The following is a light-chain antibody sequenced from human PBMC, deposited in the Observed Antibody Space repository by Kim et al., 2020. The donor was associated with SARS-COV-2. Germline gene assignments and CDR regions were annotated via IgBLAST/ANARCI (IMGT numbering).Light chain of an antibody. CDR2: EDN. CDR1: SGSIASNY. V-gene: IGLV6-57*04. Sequence: NFMLTQPHSVSESPGKTVTIYCTRSSGSIASNYVQWYQQRPGSAPTTVIYEDNQRPSGVPDRFSGSIDSSSNSASLTISGLKTEDEADYYCQSYDSSNVVFGGGTQLTV. CDR3: QSYDSSNVV. J-gene: IGLJ2*01.